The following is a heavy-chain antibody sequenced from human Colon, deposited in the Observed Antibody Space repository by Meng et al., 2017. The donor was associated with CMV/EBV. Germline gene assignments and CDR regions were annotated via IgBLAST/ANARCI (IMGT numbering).Heavy chain of an antibody. CDR2: IYTSGST. CDR1: GGSISSYY. Sequence: PRQESGPGLVSPSETLSPTCTVSGGSISSYYWSWTRHPAGKGLEWIGRIYTSGSTTYNPSLKSRVTMSVDTSKNQFSLKLSSVTAADTAVYYCARDSSGWYPHFDYWGQGTLVTVSS. D-gene: IGHD6-19*01. CDR3: ARDSSGWYPHFDY. V-gene: IGHV4-4*07. J-gene: IGHJ4*02.